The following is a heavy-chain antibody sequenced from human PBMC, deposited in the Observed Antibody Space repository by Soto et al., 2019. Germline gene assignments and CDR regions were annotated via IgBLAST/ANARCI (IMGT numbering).Heavy chain of an antibody. J-gene: IGHJ4*02. CDR1: GFTFSSYW. CDR2: IKEDGSEK. V-gene: IGHV3-7*05. Sequence: PGGSLRLSCAASGFTFSSYWMSWVRRAPGKGLEWVANIKEDGSEKNYVDSVKGRFTISRDNAKNSLYLQVNSLRVEDTAVYYCSKDRVPRYNWNVFDSWGQGTLVTVSS. CDR3: SKDRVPRYNWNVFDS. D-gene: IGHD1-20*01.